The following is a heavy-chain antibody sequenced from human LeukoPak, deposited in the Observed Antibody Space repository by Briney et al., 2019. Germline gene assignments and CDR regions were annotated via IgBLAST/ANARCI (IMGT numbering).Heavy chain of an antibody. CDR3: ARGGGTFDY. D-gene: IGHD3-16*01. Sequence: GGSLRLSCEASGFNLSSYWMHWVRQAPGKGLVWVSRINSDGSSTRYADSVKGRFTISRDNAKNSLNLQMNSLRTEDTAVYYCARGGGTFDYWGQGTLVTVSS. V-gene: IGHV3-74*01. CDR2: INSDGSST. J-gene: IGHJ4*02. CDR1: GFNLSSYW.